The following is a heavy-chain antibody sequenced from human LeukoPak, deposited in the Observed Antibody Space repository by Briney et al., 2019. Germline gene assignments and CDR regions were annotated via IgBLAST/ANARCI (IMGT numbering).Heavy chain of an antibody. CDR3: ARQDEVSWFDP. J-gene: IGHJ5*02. D-gene: IGHD2-15*01. V-gene: IGHV3-64*01. Sequence: GGSLRLSCAASGFTFSSYAMHWVRQAPGKGLEYVSAISSNGGSTYYANSVKGRFTISRDNSKNTLYLQMGSLRAEDMAVYYCARQDEVSWFDPWGQGTLVTVSS. CDR1: GFTFSSYA. CDR2: ISSNGGST.